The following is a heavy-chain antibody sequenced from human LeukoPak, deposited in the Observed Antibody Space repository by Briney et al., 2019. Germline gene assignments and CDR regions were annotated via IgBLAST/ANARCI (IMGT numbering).Heavy chain of an antibody. J-gene: IGHJ4*02. CDR3: ARGIAAAGIPVDY. D-gene: IGHD6-13*01. Sequence: SETLSLTCTVSGGSISTYYWSWIRQPPGKGLEWIGYIYYSGSTNYNPSLKSRVAVSVDTSKNQFSLKLSSVTAADTAVDYCARGIAAAGIPVDYWGQGTLVTVSS. V-gene: IGHV4-59*01. CDR2: IYYSGST. CDR1: GGSISTYY.